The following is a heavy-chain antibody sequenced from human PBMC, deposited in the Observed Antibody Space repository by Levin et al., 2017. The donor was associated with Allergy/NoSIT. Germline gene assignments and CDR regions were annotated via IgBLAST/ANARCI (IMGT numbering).Heavy chain of an antibody. D-gene: IGHD6-13*01. Sequence: GGSLRLSCAASGFTFSSYGMHWVRQAPGKGLEWVAVIWYDGSNKYYADSVKGRFTISRDNSKNTLYLQMNSLRAEDTAVYYCARDERYSSSWRYFDYWGQGTLVTVSS. V-gene: IGHV3-33*01. CDR1: GFTFSSYG. CDR2: IWYDGSNK. CDR3: ARDERYSSSWRYFDY. J-gene: IGHJ4*02.